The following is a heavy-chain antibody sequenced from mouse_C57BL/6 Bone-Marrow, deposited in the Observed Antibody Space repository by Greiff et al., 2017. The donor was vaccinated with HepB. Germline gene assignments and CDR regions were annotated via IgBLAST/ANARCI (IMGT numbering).Heavy chain of an antibody. J-gene: IGHJ4*01. V-gene: IGHV5-15*01. CDR2: ISNLAYSI. CDR3: ARHNGSSYRYAMDY. D-gene: IGHD1-1*01. CDR1: GFTFSDYG. Sequence: EVKLQESGGGLVQPGGSLKLSCAASGFTFSDYGMAWVRQAPRKGPEWVAFISNLAYSIYYADTVTGRFTISRENAKNTLYLEMSSLRSEDTAMYYCARHNGSSYRYAMDYWGQGTSVTVSS.